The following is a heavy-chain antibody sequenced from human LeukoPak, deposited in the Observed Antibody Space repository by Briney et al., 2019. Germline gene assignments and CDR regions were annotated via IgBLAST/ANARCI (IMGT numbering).Heavy chain of an antibody. V-gene: IGHV4-30-4*08. Sequence: SETLSLTCTVSGGSISSSNYYWGWIRQPPGKGLEWIGHIYYSGSTFYNPSLKSRVTISVDTSKNQFSLKLSSVTAADTAVYYCARGWELPYWYFDLWGRGTLVTVSS. D-gene: IGHD2-15*01. J-gene: IGHJ2*01. CDR2: IYYSGST. CDR3: ARGWELPYWYFDL. CDR1: GGSISSSNYY.